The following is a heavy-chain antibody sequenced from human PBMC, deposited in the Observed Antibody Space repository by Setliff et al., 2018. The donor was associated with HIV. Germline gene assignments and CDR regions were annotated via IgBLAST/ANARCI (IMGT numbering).Heavy chain of an antibody. Sequence: ASVKVSCKASGGTFSSYAISWVRQAPGQGLEWMGRIIPIFGTANHAQKFQGRVTITADKSTSTAYMELSSLRSEDTAVYYCARNPQPTGTPDYYYYYYMDVWGKGTTVTVSS. CDR3: ARNPQPTGTPDYYYYYYMDV. CDR2: IIPIFGTA. V-gene: IGHV1-69*06. CDR1: GGTFSSYA. J-gene: IGHJ6*03. D-gene: IGHD1-1*01.